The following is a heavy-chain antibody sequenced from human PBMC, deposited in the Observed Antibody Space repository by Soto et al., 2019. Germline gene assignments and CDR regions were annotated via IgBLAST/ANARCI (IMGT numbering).Heavy chain of an antibody. D-gene: IGHD2-2*01. CDR1: GYTLTELS. CDR3: ATPYCISTSCYAYYYYYGMDV. Sequence: ASVKVSCKVSGYTLTELSMHWVRQAPGKGLEWMGGFDPEDGETIYAQKFQGRVTMTEDTSIDTAYMELSSLRSEDTAVYYCATPYCISTSCYAYYYYYGMDVWGQGTTVTVSS. CDR2: FDPEDGET. J-gene: IGHJ6*02. V-gene: IGHV1-24*01.